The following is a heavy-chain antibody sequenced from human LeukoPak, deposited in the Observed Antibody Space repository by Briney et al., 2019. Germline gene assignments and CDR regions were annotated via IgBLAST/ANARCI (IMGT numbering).Heavy chain of an antibody. D-gene: IGHD2-2*01. CDR2: ISTSSSYI. V-gene: IGHV3-21*01. CDR3: ARAFEGIGVVVPAQSSLFYMDV. Sequence: GGSLRLSCAASGFTFSSYSMNWVRQAPGKGLEWVSSISTSSSYIHYADSVKGRFTISRDNAKNSLYLQMNSLRAEDTAVYYCARAFEGIGVVVPAQSSLFYMDVWGKGTTVTISS. J-gene: IGHJ6*03. CDR1: GFTFSSYS.